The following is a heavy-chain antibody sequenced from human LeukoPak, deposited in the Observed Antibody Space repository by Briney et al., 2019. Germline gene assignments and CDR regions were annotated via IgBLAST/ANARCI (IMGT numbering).Heavy chain of an antibody. CDR2: IHPEGNEK. V-gene: IGHV3-7*04. J-gene: IGHJ4*02. D-gene: IGHD1-1*01. Sequence: GSLRLSCAVSGFTFSNFWMSWVRQAPGRGLEWVANIHPEGNEKYHVESVKGRFTISRDNTKNLLFLQMNGLRVEDTAVYYCARGDDFSRDHWGQGTLVTVSS. CDR1: GFTFSNFW. CDR3: ARGDDFSRDH.